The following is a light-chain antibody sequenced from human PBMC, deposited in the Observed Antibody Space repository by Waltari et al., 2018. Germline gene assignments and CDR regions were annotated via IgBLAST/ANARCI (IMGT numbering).Light chain of an antibody. Sequence: QSALTQPPSTSGSPGQSVTISCTGTSSDVGFYTYVSWYQQHPGKAPKLMIYEVNTRPSGVPDRFSGSKSGNTASLTVSGLQAEDEGDYYCSSYAGSNNLVFGGGTKLTVL. J-gene: IGLJ2*01. CDR2: EVN. V-gene: IGLV2-8*01. CDR3: SSYAGSNNLV. CDR1: SSDVGFYTY.